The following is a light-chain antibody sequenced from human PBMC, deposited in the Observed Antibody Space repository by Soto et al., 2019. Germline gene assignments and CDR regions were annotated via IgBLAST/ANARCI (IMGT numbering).Light chain of an antibody. Sequence: DIPMTQSPSTLSASVGDRVTITCRASQSIRSWLAWYQQKPGKAPKLLIYKASTLGSGVPSRFSGSGSGTEFTLTISSLQPDAFATYHCQQYNAYSTFGQGTKLEIK. CDR1: QSIRSW. V-gene: IGKV1-5*03. CDR3: QQYNAYST. J-gene: IGKJ2*01. CDR2: KAS.